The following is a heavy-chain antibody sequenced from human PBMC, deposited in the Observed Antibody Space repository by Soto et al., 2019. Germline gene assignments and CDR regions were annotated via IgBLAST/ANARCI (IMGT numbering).Heavy chain of an antibody. CDR3: ARMGSGYYDSSGYYPAPYFDY. V-gene: IGHV1-69*13. J-gene: IGHJ4*02. Sequence: ASVKVSCKASGGTFSSYAISWVRQAPGQGLEWMGGIIPIFGTANYAQKFKGRVTITADESTSTAYMELSSLRSEDTAVYYCARMGSGYYDSSGYYPAPYFDYWGQGTLVTVSS. D-gene: IGHD3-22*01. CDR1: GGTFSSYA. CDR2: IIPIFGTA.